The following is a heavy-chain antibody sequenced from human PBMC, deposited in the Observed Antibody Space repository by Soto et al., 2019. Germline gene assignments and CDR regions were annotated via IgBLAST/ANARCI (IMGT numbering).Heavy chain of an antibody. Sequence: QITLRESGPALVKPTQTLTLTCTFSGFSLSTNGVAVGWIRQPPGKALEWLALIFWDDDARYSPSLTSRLTSTKDTSKNQVVLTLTTMDPVDTGTYYCTHTSGHSSTGADNWGQGTLVTVSS. D-gene: IGHD6-13*01. J-gene: IGHJ4*02. V-gene: IGHV2-5*02. CDR1: GFSLSTNGVA. CDR2: IFWDDDA. CDR3: THTSGHSSTGADN.